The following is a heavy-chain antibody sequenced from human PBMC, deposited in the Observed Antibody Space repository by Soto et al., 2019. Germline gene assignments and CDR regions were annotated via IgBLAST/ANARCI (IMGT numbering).Heavy chain of an antibody. V-gene: IGHV3-74*01. CDR3: ARVGQGAWYFDL. Sequence: EVQLVESGGGLVQPGGSLTLSCAASGFTFSSYWMHWVRQAPGKGVVWVSRINPDGRGTNYADSVKGQFTISRDNAKNKLYLQMNRLRPEDTAVYYCARVGQGAWYFDLWGRGTLVTVSS. J-gene: IGHJ2*01. CDR1: GFTFSSYW. D-gene: IGHD1-26*01. CDR2: INPDGRGT.